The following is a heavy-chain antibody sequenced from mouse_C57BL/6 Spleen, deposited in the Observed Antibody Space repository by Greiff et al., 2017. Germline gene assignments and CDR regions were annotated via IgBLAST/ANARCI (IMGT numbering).Heavy chain of an antibody. Sequence: QVQLQQSGAELVKPGASVKMSCKASGYTFTSYWITWVKQRPGQGLEWIGDIYPGSGSTNYNEKFKSKATLTVDTSSSTAYMQLSSLTSEDSAVYYCARSFFYYGSSFAYWGQGTLVTVSA. V-gene: IGHV1-55*01. CDR2: IYPGSGST. D-gene: IGHD1-1*01. CDR3: ARSFFYYGSSFAY. CDR1: GYTFTSYW. J-gene: IGHJ3*01.